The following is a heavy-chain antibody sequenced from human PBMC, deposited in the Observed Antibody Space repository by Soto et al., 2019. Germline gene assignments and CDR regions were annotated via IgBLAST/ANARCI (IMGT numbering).Heavy chain of an antibody. J-gene: IGHJ6*02. D-gene: IGHD4-17*01. Sequence: QVQLVQSGAEVKKPGASVKVSCKASGYTFTSYDINWVRQATGQGLEWMGWMNPNSGYTGYAHKFKGRVTMTRNTSISTAYMELSSLRSEYTAVYYCARVTSVTTRPYGMDVWGQGTRVTVSS. CDR3: ARVTSVTTRPYGMDV. CDR2: MNPNSGYT. CDR1: GYTFTSYD. V-gene: IGHV1-8*01.